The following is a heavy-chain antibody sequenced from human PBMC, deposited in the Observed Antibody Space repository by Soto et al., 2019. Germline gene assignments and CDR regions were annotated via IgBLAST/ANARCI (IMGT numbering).Heavy chain of an antibody. Sequence: GESLKISCKGSGYSFTSYWIGWVRQMPGKGLEWMGIIYPGDSDTRYSPSFQGQVTISADKSISTAYLQWSSLKASDTAMYYCARHKRGHYDSSGYYYYYYGMDVWGQGTTVTVSS. J-gene: IGHJ6*02. CDR3: ARHKRGHYDSSGYYYYYYGMDV. CDR2: IYPGDSDT. D-gene: IGHD3-22*01. CDR1: GYSFTSYW. V-gene: IGHV5-51*01.